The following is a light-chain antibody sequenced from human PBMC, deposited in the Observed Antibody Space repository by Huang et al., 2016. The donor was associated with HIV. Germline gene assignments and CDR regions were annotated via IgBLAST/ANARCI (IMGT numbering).Light chain of an antibody. Sequence: EIEMTQSPATLSVSPGEIATLSCRASHSVDSDLAWYQQKPGQAPRLLIYDASTRATGISAKFNGTGSGTEVSLSITNLQSEDFAVYYCQQYNDWPPLTFGGGTKVEI. CDR1: HSVDSD. CDR3: QQYNDWPPLT. V-gene: IGKV3-15*01. J-gene: IGKJ4*01. CDR2: DAS.